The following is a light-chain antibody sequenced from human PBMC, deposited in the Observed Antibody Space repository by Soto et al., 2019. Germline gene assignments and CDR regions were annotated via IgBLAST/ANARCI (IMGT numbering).Light chain of an antibody. CDR3: QQYCSRPPLT. CDR2: DAS. V-gene: IGKV1-33*01. Sequence: DIQMTQSPSSLSASVGDRVTITCQASQDISNYLNWYQQKPGKAPKLLIYDASNLETGVPSRFSGSGSGTAFTFTIISLPPADISTYYCQQYCSRPPLTFGGGAKVEIK. CDR1: QDISNY. J-gene: IGKJ4*01.